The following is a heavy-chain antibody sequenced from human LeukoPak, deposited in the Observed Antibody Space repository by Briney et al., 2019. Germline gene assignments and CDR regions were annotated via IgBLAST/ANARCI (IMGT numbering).Heavy chain of an antibody. J-gene: IGHJ4*02. CDR3: ASRSSIWSGYQDTLYYFDS. V-gene: IGHV4-59*01. CDR2: IHYSGST. Sequence: KPSQTLSLTCTVSGGSISSYYWGWIRQPPGKRLEWMGHIHYSGSTNYNPSLKSRVTISVDTSKNQYSLKLSSVTAADTAVYYCASRSSIWSGYQDTLYYFDSWGQGTLVTVSS. D-gene: IGHD3-3*01. CDR1: GGSISSYY.